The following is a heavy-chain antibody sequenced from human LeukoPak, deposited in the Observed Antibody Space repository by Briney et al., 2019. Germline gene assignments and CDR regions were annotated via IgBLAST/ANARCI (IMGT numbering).Heavy chain of an antibody. V-gene: IGHV1-3*01. J-gene: IGHJ4*02. CDR3: ARDHGSGDFDY. D-gene: IGHD3-10*01. CDR2: INAGNGNA. CDR1: GYTFTSYA. Sequence: ASVKVSCKASGYTFTSYAMHWVRQAPGQRLEWMGWINAGNGNAKYSQKFQGRVTITRDTSASTAYMELSSLRSEDTAVYYCARDHGSGDFDYWGQGTLVTVSS.